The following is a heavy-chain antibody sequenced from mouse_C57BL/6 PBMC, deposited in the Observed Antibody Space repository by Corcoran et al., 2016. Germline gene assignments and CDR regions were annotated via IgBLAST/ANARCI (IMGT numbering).Heavy chain of an antibody. CDR1: GYTFTDYN. Sequence: EVQLQQSGPELVKPGASVKMSCKASGYTFTDYNMHWVKQSHGKSLEWIGYINPNNGGTSYNQKFKGKATLTVNKSSSTAYMELRSLTSEDSAVYYCARPYYGRRYFDYWGQGTTLTVSS. J-gene: IGHJ2*01. D-gene: IGHD1-1*01. CDR2: INPNNGGT. CDR3: ARPYYGRRYFDY. V-gene: IGHV1-22*01.